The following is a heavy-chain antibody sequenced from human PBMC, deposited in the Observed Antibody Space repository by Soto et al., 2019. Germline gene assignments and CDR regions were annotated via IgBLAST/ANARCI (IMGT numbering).Heavy chain of an antibody. CDR2: IYYSGST. D-gene: IGHD3-3*01. CDR3: ARQHLDFWSGYYLNWFDP. J-gene: IGHJ5*02. V-gene: IGHV4-39*01. CDR1: GGSISSSSYY. Sequence: PSETLSLTCTVSGGSISSSSYYWGWIRQPPGMGLEWIGSIYYSGSTYYNPSLKSRVTISVDTSKNQFSLKLSSVTAADTAVYYCARQHLDFWSGYYLNWFDPWGQGTLVTVSS.